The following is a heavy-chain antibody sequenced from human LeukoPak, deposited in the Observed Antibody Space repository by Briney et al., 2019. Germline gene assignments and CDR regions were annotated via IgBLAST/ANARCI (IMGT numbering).Heavy chain of an antibody. CDR1: GGSISSSSYY. Sequence: SETLSLTCTVSGGSISSSSYYWGWIRQPPGKGLEWIGSIYYSGSTYYNPSLKSRVTISVDTSKNQFSLKLSSVTAADTAVYYCARDRPSGSFGDFDYWGQGTLVTVSS. D-gene: IGHD3-3*01. CDR2: IYYSGST. CDR3: ARDRPSGSFGDFDY. J-gene: IGHJ4*02. V-gene: IGHV4-39*07.